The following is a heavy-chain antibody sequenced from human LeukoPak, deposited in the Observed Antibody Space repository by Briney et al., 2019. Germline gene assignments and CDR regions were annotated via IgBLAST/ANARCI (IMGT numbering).Heavy chain of an antibody. J-gene: IGHJ4*02. V-gene: IGHV3-30*02. CDR2: IRYDGSNK. Sequence: GGSLRLSCAASGFTFSSYGMHWVRQAPGKGLEWVAFIRYDGSNKYYADSVKGRFTISRDNSKNPLYLQMNSLRAEDTAVYYCARAVAGPAGEYYFDYWGQGTLVTVSS. D-gene: IGHD6-19*01. CDR3: ARAVAGPAGEYYFDY. CDR1: GFTFSSYG.